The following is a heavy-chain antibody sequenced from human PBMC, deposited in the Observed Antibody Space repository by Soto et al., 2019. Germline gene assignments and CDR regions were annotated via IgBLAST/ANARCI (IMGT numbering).Heavy chain of an antibody. CDR1: VYTFTGYY. CDR3: AREIIQYYSSGSDMDV. D-gene: IGHD3-22*01. CDR2: LNPNNGVT. Sequence: QVRLVQSGAAVTKPGASVKVSCRASVYTFTGYYMYWVRQAPGQGREWMAWLNPNNGVTNSALKCQGKVTRTSETSNRTAYMQLRRLTSADTAVHFCAREIIQYYSSGSDMDVWGQGTTVNVPS. V-gene: IGHV1-2*02. J-gene: IGHJ6*02.